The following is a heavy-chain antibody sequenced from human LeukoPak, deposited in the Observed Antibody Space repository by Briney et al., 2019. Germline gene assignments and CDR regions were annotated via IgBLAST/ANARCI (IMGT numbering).Heavy chain of an antibody. CDR3: AREEYGMAV. Sequence: ASVKVSCMASGDTFISYATSCVRQAPGQRLEWMGRIIPIFGTANYAQKFQGRVTITADKSTSTAYMELSSLRSEDTAVYSCAREEYGMAVWGKGTTVSVSS. V-gene: IGHV1-69*06. CDR2: IIPIFGTA. CDR1: GDTFISYA. J-gene: IGHJ6*04.